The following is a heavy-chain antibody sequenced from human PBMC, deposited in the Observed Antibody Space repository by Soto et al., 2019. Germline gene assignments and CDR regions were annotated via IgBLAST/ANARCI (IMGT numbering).Heavy chain of an antibody. J-gene: IGHJ4*02. CDR1: GYTFSSYG. CDR3: ATDYYGTARNFDN. Sequence: QVQLVQSGAEVKKPGASVKVSCKASGYTFSSYGISWVRQAPGQGLEWMGWISGYNGNTNYAQKLQGRVTMTTDTTTATVYMELRRLSSTDTAVYDCATDYYGTARNFDNWGQGTLVTVSS. CDR2: ISGYNGNT. V-gene: IGHV1-18*01. D-gene: IGHD3-10*01.